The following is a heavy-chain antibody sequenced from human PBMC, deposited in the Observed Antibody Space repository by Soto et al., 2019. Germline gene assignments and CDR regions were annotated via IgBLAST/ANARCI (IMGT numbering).Heavy chain of an antibody. D-gene: IGHD4-17*01. V-gene: IGHV4-30-4*01. CDR1: GGSISSGDDY. Sequence: LSLTCTVSGGSISSGDDYWSWIRQPPGKGLEWIGSIDYSGKTYSNPSLKSRINISVDTSKNQFSLNLSSVTAADTAVYYCARDSVKDYRFYYDAMDVWGQGTSVTVSS. CDR3: ARDSVKDYRFYYDAMDV. J-gene: IGHJ6*02. CDR2: IDYSGKT.